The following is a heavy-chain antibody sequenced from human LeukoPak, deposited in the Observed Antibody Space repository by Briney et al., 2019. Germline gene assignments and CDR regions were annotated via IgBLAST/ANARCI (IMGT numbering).Heavy chain of an antibody. Sequence: QPGRSLRLSCAASGFTFSSYAMHWVRQAPGKGLEWVAVISYDGSNKYYADSVKGRFTISRDNSKNTLYLQMNSLRAEDTAVYYCAREEFDILTGLDYWGQGTLVTVSS. CDR2: ISYDGSNK. J-gene: IGHJ4*02. CDR3: AREEFDILTGLDY. D-gene: IGHD3-9*01. CDR1: GFTFSSYA. V-gene: IGHV3-30-3*01.